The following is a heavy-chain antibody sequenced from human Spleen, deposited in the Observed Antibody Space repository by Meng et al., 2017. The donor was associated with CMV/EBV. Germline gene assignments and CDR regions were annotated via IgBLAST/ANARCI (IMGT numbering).Heavy chain of an antibody. D-gene: IGHD3-3*01. CDR2: INTDGSRT. CDR3: ARDFWSGYYWHTFDI. Sequence: GESLKISCAASGFTFSSYWMHWVRQAPGKGLVWVARINTDGSRTSYADSVKGRFTISRDNAKNSLYLQMNSLRAEDTAVYYCARDFWSGYYWHTFDIWGQGTMVTVSS. V-gene: IGHV3-74*01. CDR1: GFTFSSYW. J-gene: IGHJ3*02.